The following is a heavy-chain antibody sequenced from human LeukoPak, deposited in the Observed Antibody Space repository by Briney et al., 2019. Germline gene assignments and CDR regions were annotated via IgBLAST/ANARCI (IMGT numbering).Heavy chain of an antibody. Sequence: GRSLRLSCAASGFTFSSYAMHWVRQAPGKGLEWVAVISYDGSNKYYADSVKGRFTISRDNSKSTLYLQMNSLRAEDTAVYYCARGPPPGSIAAAVPDYWGQGTLVTVSS. V-gene: IGHV3-30-3*01. D-gene: IGHD6-13*01. CDR1: GFTFSSYA. J-gene: IGHJ4*02. CDR2: ISYDGSNK. CDR3: ARGPPPGSIAAAVPDY.